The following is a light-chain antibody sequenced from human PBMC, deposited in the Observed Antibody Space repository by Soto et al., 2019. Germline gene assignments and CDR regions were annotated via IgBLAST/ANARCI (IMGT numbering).Light chain of an antibody. V-gene: IGLV2-14*01. CDR2: EVS. Sequence: QSALTQPASVSGSPGQSITISCTGTSSDIGAYNFVSWYQQHPGKAPKLMIYEVSNRPSGVSNRFSGSKSGNTASLTISGLQAEDEADYYCSSYTSTITLERVFGGGTKLTVL. CDR3: SSYTSTITLERV. J-gene: IGLJ3*02. CDR1: SSDIGAYNF.